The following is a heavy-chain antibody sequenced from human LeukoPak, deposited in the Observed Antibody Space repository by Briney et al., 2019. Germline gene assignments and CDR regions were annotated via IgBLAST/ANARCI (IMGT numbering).Heavy chain of an antibody. J-gene: IGHJ6*02. D-gene: IGHD3-10*01. Sequence: PGGSLRLSCIGSGFTLSGSELNWVRQAPATGLEWLSFVNSRNTIYYLDSVKGRFTISRDNAKNSLYLQMNSLRVEDTAVYYCVSGAAMDVWGQGTTVTVSS. CDR3: VSGAAMDV. CDR1: GFTLSGSE. V-gene: IGHV3-48*03. CDR2: VNSRNTI.